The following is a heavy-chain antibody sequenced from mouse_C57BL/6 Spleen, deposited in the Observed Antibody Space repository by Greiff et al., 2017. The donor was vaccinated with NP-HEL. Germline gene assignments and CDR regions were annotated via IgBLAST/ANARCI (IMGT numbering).Heavy chain of an antibody. CDR3: TRVYDGYYYAMDY. CDR2: ISSGGDYI. J-gene: IGHJ4*01. Sequence: DVKLVESGEGLVKPGGSLKLSCPASGFTFGSYAMSWVRQPPEKRLEWVAYISSGGDYIYYADTVKGRFTISRDNARNTLYLQMSSLKSEDTAMYYCTRVYDGYYYAMDYWGQGTSVTVSS. D-gene: IGHD2-3*01. CDR1: GFTFGSYA. V-gene: IGHV5-9-1*02.